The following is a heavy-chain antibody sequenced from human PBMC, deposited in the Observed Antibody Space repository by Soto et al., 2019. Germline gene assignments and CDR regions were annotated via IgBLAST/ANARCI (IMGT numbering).Heavy chain of an antibody. CDR2: IKEDGSQK. J-gene: IGHJ3*01. Sequence: PGGSLRLSCAASGFTFGRYWMSWVRQAPGKGLEWVANIKEDGSQKWYVDSVKGRFTISRDNAKNSLYLQMNSLRVEDTAIYYCARGDYYDVSGPFSDAFDVWGQGTMVTVSS. V-gene: IGHV3-7*04. CDR1: GFTFGRYW. D-gene: IGHD3-22*01. CDR3: ARGDYYDVSGPFSDAFDV.